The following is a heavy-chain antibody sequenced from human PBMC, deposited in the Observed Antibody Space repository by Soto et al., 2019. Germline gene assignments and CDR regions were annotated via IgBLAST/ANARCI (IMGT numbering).Heavy chain of an antibody. V-gene: IGHV4-31*03. J-gene: IGHJ6*02. CDR2: IYYSGST. Sequence: SETLSLTCTVSGGSISSGSYYWSWIRQHPGKGLEWIGYIYYSGSTYYNPSLKSRVTISVDTSKNQFSLKLSSVTAADTAVYYCARALWSGFGMDVWGQGTTVTVSS. CDR1: GGSISSGSYY. CDR3: ARALWSGFGMDV. D-gene: IGHD3-3*01.